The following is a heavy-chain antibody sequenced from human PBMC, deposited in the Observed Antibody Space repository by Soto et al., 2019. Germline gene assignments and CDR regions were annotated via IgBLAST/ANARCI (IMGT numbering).Heavy chain of an antibody. CDR2: SRNRVNSHTT. CDR1: GFTFSDHY. J-gene: IGHJ6*01. Sequence: EVQLVESGGGLVQPGGSLRLSCAASGFTFSDHYMDWVRQAPGKGVEWVARSRNRVNSHTTEYAASVKGRFTISRDESKSSLYLQMNSLKIEDTAVYYCTRALLGGAPSYTFHGMDVWGQGTTVTVSS. D-gene: IGHD1-26*01. V-gene: IGHV3-72*01. CDR3: TRALLGGAPSYTFHGMDV.